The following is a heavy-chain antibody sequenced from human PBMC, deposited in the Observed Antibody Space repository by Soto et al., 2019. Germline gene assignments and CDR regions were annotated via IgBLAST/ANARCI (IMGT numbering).Heavy chain of an antibody. CDR1: GFTFGTTD. CDR2: IDGSGGIT. J-gene: IGHJ5*02. Sequence: QLLQSGGGLVQPGGSLTLSCAASGFTFGTTDMSWVRQAPGEGLEWVSTIDGSGGITYYADSVKGRFTISRDNSRNPVSLQMNSLRGDDTALYYCVKNSGWVNTWGQGALVTVSS. D-gene: IGHD3-10*01. CDR3: VKNSGWVNT. V-gene: IGHV3-23*01.